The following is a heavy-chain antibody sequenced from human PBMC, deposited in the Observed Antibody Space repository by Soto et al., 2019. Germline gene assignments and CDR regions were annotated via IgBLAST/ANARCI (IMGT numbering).Heavy chain of an antibody. CDR2: IYYSGTT. CDR1: GYSISSSNW. V-gene: IGHV4-28*01. J-gene: IGHJ4*02. Sequence: QVQLQESGPGLVKPSDTLSLTCAVSGYSISSSNWWGWIRQPPGKGLEWIGYIYYSGTTYYNPSLKSRVTXSXXPSQNQFSLKLTSVTAVDTAVYYCARREIQGPIDYWGQGTLVTVSS. CDR3: ARREIQGPIDY. D-gene: IGHD1-26*01.